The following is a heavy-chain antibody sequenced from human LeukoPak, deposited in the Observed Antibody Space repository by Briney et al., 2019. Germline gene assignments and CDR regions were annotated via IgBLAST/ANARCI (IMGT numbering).Heavy chain of an antibody. CDR2: IFYNGRT. Sequence: PSETLSLTCTLSGASFRSGGQYWGWIRQTPGKGLEWIGDIFYNGRTNYNPSLKSRVTISLDTSRSQFFLRLSSVTAADTGVYYCARIFDIWGRGTLVTVSS. J-gene: IGHJ4*02. CDR1: GASFRSGGQY. V-gene: IGHV4-61*08. CDR3: ARIFDI.